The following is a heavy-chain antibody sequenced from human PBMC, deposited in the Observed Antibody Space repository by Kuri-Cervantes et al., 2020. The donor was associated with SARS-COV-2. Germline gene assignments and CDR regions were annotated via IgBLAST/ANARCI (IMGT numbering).Heavy chain of an antibody. V-gene: IGHV4-39*02. Sequence: SETLSLTCTVSGGSISSSSYYWGWIRQPPGKGLERIGSIYYSGSTYYNPSLKSRVTISVDTSKNHFSLELTSVTAADTAVYYCARGPRYCSSTSCYPLDAFDIWGQGTMVTVSS. D-gene: IGHD2-2*01. CDR3: ARGPRYCSSTSCYPLDAFDI. J-gene: IGHJ3*02. CDR2: IYYSGST. CDR1: GGSISSSSYY.